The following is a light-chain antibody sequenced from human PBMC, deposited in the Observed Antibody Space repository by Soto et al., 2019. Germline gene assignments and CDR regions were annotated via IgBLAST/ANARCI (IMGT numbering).Light chain of an antibody. Sequence: EIVLTQSPDTLSFSPGERVTLSCRASESVRGSHLAWYQHKPGQAPRLLIYGASNRATGIPDRFSGSGSGTDFTLTISRLEPEDFAVYYCQQYGSSGTFGQGTKVDIK. CDR2: GAS. V-gene: IGKV3-20*01. J-gene: IGKJ1*01. CDR3: QQYGSSGT. CDR1: ESVRGSH.